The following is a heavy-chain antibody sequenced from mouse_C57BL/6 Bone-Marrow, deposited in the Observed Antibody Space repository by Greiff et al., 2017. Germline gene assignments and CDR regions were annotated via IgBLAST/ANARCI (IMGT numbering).Heavy chain of an antibody. D-gene: IGHD2-2*01. V-gene: IGHV1-69*01. CDR2: IDPSDSYT. Sequence: QVQLQQPGAELVMPGASVQLSCKASGYTFTSYWMHWVKQRPGQGLEWIGEIDPSDSYTNYNQKFKGKSTLTVDQSSSTAYMQLSSLTSEDSAVYFCATTMVYYYAIDYWGQGTSVTVSS. CDR1: GYTFTSYW. J-gene: IGHJ4*01. CDR3: ATTMVYYYAIDY.